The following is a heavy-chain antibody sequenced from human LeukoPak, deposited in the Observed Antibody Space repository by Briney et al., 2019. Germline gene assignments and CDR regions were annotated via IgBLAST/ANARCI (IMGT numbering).Heavy chain of an antibody. CDR3: ARHRTYYDFWSGYYTHYWFDP. Sequence: GASVKVSCKASTYTFTSYDISWVRQATGQGLEWMGWMNPNSGNTGYAQKFQGRVTITRNTSISTAYMELSSLRSEDTAVYYCARHRTYYDFWSGYYTHYWFDPWGQGTLVTVSS. J-gene: IGHJ5*02. D-gene: IGHD3-3*01. CDR1: TYTFTSYD. V-gene: IGHV1-8*03. CDR2: MNPNSGNT.